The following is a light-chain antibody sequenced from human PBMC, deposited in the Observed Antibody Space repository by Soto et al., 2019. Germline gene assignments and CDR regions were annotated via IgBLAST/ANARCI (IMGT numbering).Light chain of an antibody. CDR2: GAS. Sequence: EIVMTQSPATRSVSPGERATISCRASQSVSSNLAWYQQKPGQAPRLLIYGASTRATGIPARFSGSGSGTEFTLTISSLQSEDFAVYYCQQYNNWPRTFGQGTKVDIK. CDR3: QQYNNWPRT. J-gene: IGKJ1*01. CDR1: QSVSSN. V-gene: IGKV3-15*01.